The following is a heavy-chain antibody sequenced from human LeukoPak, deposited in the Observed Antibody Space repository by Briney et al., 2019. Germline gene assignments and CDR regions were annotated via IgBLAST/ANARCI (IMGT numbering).Heavy chain of an antibody. V-gene: IGHV3-30*01. CDR3: ARVRGFLAGTFDY. CDR1: GFSFSSYP. Sequence: PGGSLRLSCAASGFSFSSYPMHWVRQAPGKGLEWVAVVSEDGNKIFDADFVKGRFTISRDNSKNTLYLQMNSLRGEDTAVYYCARVRGFLAGTFDYWGQGTLVTVSS. J-gene: IGHJ4*02. CDR2: VSEDGNKI. D-gene: IGHD1-1*01.